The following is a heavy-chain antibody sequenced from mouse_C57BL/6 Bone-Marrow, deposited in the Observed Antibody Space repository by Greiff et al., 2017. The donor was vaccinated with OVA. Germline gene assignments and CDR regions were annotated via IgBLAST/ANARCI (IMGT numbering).Heavy chain of an antibody. CDR1: GYSITSAY. CDR3: ARYLYGTNPGYFDY. CDR2: LSYSGST. D-gene: IGHD1-1*01. Sequence: EVHLVESGPGLAKPSQTLSLTCSVTGYSITSAYWNWIRKFPGNKLEYMGYLSYSGSTYYNPSLKRRISITRDTSKNQYYLQLNSVTTEDTATYYCARYLYGTNPGYFDYWGQGTTLTVSS. V-gene: IGHV3-8*01. J-gene: IGHJ2*01.